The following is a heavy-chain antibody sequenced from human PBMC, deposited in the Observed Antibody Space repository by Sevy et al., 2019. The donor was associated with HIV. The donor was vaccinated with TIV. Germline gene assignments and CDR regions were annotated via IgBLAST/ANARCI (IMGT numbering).Heavy chain of an antibody. V-gene: IGHV3-74*01. J-gene: IGHJ4*02. CDR3: ARGSRGTFGY. Sequence: GGCLRLSCAASGLTLTNYWMHWVRQAPGKGLVRVSHINTDGKMTRYADFVKGRFTISRDNAKNTLYLQMISLRDEDTAIYYCARGSRGTFGYWGQGTLILVSS. CDR1: GLTLTNYW. D-gene: IGHD1-26*01. CDR2: INTDGKMT.